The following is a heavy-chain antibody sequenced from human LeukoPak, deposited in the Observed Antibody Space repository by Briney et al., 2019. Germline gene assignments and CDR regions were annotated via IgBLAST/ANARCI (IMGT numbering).Heavy chain of an antibody. Sequence: ASVKVSCKASGYTFTGYYMHWVRQAPGQGLEWMGWMNPNSGNTGYAQKFQGRVTMTRDMSTSTVYMELSSLGSEDTAVYYCARDHYALKEPFDYWGQGTLVTVSS. CDR2: MNPNSGNT. V-gene: IGHV1-8*02. CDR3: ARDHYALKEPFDY. CDR1: GYTFTGYY. J-gene: IGHJ4*02. D-gene: IGHD1-14*01.